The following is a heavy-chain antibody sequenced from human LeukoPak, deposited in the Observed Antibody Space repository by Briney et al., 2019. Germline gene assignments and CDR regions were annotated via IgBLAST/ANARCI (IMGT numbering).Heavy chain of an antibody. Sequence: GGSLRLSCAASGFTLSSYSMNWVRQAPGKGLEWVSSISSSSSYIFYADSVKGRFTISRDNAKNSLYLQMNSLRAEDTAVYYCARATDYYGMDVWGQGTTVTVSS. V-gene: IGHV3-21*01. J-gene: IGHJ6*02. CDR3: ARATDYYGMDV. CDR2: ISSSSSYI. CDR1: GFTLSSYS. D-gene: IGHD4-17*01.